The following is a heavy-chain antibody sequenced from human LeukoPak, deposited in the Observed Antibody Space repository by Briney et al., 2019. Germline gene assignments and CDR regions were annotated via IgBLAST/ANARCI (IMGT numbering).Heavy chain of an antibody. J-gene: IGHJ4*02. CDR3: TRVYDDGFDY. V-gene: IGHV3-49*04. D-gene: IGHD3-16*01. CDR1: GFTFGDYA. CDR2: IASKTYGGTA. Sequence: GGSLRLSCTASGFTFGDYAMTWVRQAPGKGLECVGFIASKTYGGTAEYAASVKGRFTISRDDSKSIVYLQMNSLKTEDTAVYYCTRVYDDGFDYWGQGTLVTVSS.